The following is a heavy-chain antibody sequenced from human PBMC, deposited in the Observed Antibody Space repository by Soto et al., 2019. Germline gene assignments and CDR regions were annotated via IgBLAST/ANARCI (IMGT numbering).Heavy chain of an antibody. V-gene: IGHV1-18*01. CDR3: ASPEGGSRPSGIYY. D-gene: IGHD6-13*01. Sequence: SVKVSCKASGYAFTSYGISWVRQAPGQGLEWMGWISAYNGNTNYAQKLQGRVTMTTDTSTSTAYMELRSLRSDDTAVYYCASPEGGSRPSGIYYWGQGTLVTVSS. CDR2: ISAYNGNT. J-gene: IGHJ4*02. CDR1: GYAFTSYG.